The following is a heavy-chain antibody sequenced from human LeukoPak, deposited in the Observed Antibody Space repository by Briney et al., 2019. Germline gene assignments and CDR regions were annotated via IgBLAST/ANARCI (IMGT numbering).Heavy chain of an antibody. CDR1: GFTFSSYA. V-gene: IGHV3-30*04. CDR2: ISYDGSNK. CDR3: ARDTDQYCGRDCYVDY. Sequence: GRSLRLSCAASGFTFSSYAMHWVRQAPGKGLEWVAVISYDGSNKYYADSVKGRFTISRDNYKNTLYLQMNSLRAEDTAVYYCARDTDQYCGRDCYVDYWGQGTLVTVSS. J-gene: IGHJ4*02. D-gene: IGHD2-21*02.